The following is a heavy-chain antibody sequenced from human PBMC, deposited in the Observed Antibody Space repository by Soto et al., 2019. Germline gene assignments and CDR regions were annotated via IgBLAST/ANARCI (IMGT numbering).Heavy chain of an antibody. CDR3: ARRGVSGPVDY. CDR1: GGSISSSSYY. J-gene: IGHJ4*02. D-gene: IGHD3-10*01. V-gene: IGHV4-39*02. Sequence: QLQLQESGPGLVKPSETLSLTCTVSGGSISSSSYYWGWIRQPPGKGLEWIGNIYYSGSAYYNPSLKSRVTISVDMSKNNFSLKLSSVTAADTAVYYCARRGVSGPVDYWGKGTLVTVSS. CDR2: IYYSGSA.